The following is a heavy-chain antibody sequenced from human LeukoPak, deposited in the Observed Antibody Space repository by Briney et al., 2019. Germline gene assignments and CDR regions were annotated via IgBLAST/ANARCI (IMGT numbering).Heavy chain of an antibody. CDR1: GGSFSGYY. CDR3: ARDGSGWYIGGYWFDY. CDR2: INHSGST. J-gene: IGHJ4*02. D-gene: IGHD6-19*01. Sequence: SETLSLTCAVYGGSFSGYYWSWIRQPPGKGLEWIGEINHSGSTNYNPSLKSRVTISVDTSKYQFSLKLSSVTAADTAVYYCARDGSGWYIGGYWFDYWAQGTLVTVSS. V-gene: IGHV4-34*01.